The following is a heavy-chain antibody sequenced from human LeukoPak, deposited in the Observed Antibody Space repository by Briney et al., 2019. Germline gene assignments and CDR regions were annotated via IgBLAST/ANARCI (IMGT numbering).Heavy chain of an antibody. D-gene: IGHD1-26*01. CDR2: IKQDGSEK. V-gene: IGHV3-7*01. J-gene: IGHJ6*03. CDR1: GLTFSSYW. Sequence: PGGSLRLSCAASGLTFSSYWMSWVRQAPGKGLEWVANIKQDGSEKYYVDSVKGRFTISRDNAKNSLFLQMSSLRAEDTAVYFCARGRYGSYYYYYMDVWGKGTTVTVSS. CDR3: ARGRYGSYYYYYMDV.